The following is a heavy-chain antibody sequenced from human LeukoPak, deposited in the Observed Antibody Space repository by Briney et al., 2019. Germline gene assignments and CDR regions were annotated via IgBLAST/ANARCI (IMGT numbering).Heavy chain of an antibody. J-gene: IGHJ5*02. Sequence: SETLSLTCAVSGGSISSGGHSWSWIRQPPGKGLEWIGYIYHSGSTYYNPSLKSRVTISVDKSKNQFSLKLSSVTAADTAVYYCARAIGRRDWFDPWGQGTLVTVSS. V-gene: IGHV4-30-2*01. CDR2: IYHSGST. CDR1: GGSISSGGHS. CDR3: ARAIGRRDWFDP.